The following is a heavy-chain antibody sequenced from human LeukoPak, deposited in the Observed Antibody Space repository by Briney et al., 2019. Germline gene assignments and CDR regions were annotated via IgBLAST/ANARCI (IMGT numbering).Heavy chain of an antibody. V-gene: IGHV3-7*01. CDR3: ARVRAVTTHPFDY. CDR1: GFTFSSYW. D-gene: IGHD4-17*01. CDR2: IKQDGSEK. J-gene: IGHJ4*02. Sequence: GGSLRLSCAASGFTFSSYWMSWVRQAPGKGLEWVANIKQDGSEKYYVDSVKGRFTISRDNAKNSLYLRMNSLRAEDTAVYYCARVRAVTTHPFDYWGQGTLVTVSS.